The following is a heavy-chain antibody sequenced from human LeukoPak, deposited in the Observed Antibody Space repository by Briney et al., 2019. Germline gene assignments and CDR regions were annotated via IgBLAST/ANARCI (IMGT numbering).Heavy chain of an antibody. J-gene: IGHJ5*02. D-gene: IGHD6-19*01. CDR3: ARYVAVAGTIKWFDP. Sequence: SETLSLTCAVYGVSFSGSYRSWIRQPPGKGLEWIGEINHSGGTNYNPSLKSRVTISVDTSKNQCSLKLSSVTAADTAVYYCARYVAVAGTIKWFDPWGQGTLVTVSS. CDR1: GVSFSGSY. V-gene: IGHV4-34*01. CDR2: INHSGGT.